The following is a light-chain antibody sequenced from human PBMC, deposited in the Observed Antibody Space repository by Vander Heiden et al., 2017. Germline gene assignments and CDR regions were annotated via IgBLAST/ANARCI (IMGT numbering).Light chain of an antibody. CDR2: WAS. CDR1: QSVLYSSNNKSY. Sequence: DIVMTQSPHSLAVSLGERATINCKSSQSVLYSSNNKSYLAWYQQKPGQPPKLLIYWASTRESGVPDRFSGSGSGTDFTLTISSLQAEDVAVYYCQQCYSTLPYTFRQGTKLEIK. J-gene: IGKJ2*01. V-gene: IGKV4-1*01. CDR3: QQCYSTLPYT.